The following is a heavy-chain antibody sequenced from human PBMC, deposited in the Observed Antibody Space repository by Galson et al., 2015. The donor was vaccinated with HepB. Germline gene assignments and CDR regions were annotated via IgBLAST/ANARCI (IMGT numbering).Heavy chain of an antibody. CDR1: GYAFTAYF. CDR3: TTVATITGAEA. V-gene: IGHV1-2*06. Sequence: SVKVSCKASGYAFTAYFLHWVRQTPAQGLEWMGRINPKNGATNYAQTFQGRVTMTRDTSITTAYMDLGGLTADDTAVYYCTTVATITGAEAWGQGTLVTVSS. D-gene: IGHD5-24*01. CDR2: INPKNGAT. J-gene: IGHJ5*02.